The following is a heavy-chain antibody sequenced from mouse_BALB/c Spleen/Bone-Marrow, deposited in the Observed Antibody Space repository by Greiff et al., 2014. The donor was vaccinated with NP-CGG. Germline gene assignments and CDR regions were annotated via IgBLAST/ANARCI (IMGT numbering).Heavy chain of an antibody. Sequence: VQLQQPGPELMKPGASVKISCKASGYSFTSYYMHWVKQSHGKSLEWIGYIDPFNGDTNYNQKFKGKATLTVDKSSSTAYMHLSSLTSEDSAVYYCARRLITTGPGFAYWGQGTLVTVSA. D-gene: IGHD2-4*01. V-gene: IGHV1S135*01. CDR2: IDPFNGDT. CDR1: GYSFTSYY. CDR3: ARRLITTGPGFAY. J-gene: IGHJ3*01.